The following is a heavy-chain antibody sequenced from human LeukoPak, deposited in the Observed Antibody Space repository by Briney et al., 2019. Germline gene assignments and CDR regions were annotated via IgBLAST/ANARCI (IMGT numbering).Heavy chain of an antibody. V-gene: IGHV3-15*01. J-gene: IGHJ4*02. CDR3: ATVGRSRRRFDY. D-gene: IGHD1-26*01. CDR1: GFTFSNAW. CDR2: IKSNSDSGTT. Sequence: GGSLRFSCAASGFTFSNAWMSWVRQAPGKGLEWVGRIKSNSDSGTTDYAAPVKGRFTIARDDYNKTLQLKRLRLKTEATADCYCATVGRSRRRFDYWGQATLVTVSS.